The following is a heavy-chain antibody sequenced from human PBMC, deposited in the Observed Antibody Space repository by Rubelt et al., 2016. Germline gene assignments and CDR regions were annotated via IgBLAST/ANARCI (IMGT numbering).Heavy chain of an antibody. CDR1: GFTFDDYA. J-gene: IGHJ3*02. V-gene: IGHV3-9*01. CDR3: AREEARENAFDI. Sequence: EVQLVESGGGLVKPGGSLRLSCAASGFTFDDYAMHWVRQAPGKGLEWVSGISWNSGSIGFADVWKGLFNISKDNSKNTLYLQMNSLRGEDTAVYYWAREEARENAFDIWGQGTMVTVSS. CDR2: ISWNSGSI.